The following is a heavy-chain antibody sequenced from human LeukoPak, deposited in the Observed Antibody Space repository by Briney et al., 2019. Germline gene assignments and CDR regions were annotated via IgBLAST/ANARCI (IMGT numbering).Heavy chain of an antibody. D-gene: IGHD1-26*01. Sequence: PGGSLRLSCAATGFTFNTFAMHWVRQAPSKGLEWLGLISYDGDKQIYPASVKGRFSFSRDNSNNTLYLQMNNLRPEDTALYYCARESHEGATRAYNWFDPWGQGTLVSVSS. CDR2: ISYDGDKQ. J-gene: IGHJ5*02. CDR3: ARESHEGATRAYNWFDP. CDR1: GFTFNTFA. V-gene: IGHV3-30-3*01.